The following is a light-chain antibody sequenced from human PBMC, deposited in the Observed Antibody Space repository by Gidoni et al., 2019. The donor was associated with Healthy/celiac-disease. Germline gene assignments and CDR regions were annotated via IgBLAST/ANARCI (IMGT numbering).Light chain of an antibody. CDR1: QGVSSY. CDR3: QQRSNGPYT. Sequence: EIVLTQSPATLSLSPGDRATLSCRASQGVSSYLAWYQQKPGQAPRLLIYDASNRATGIPARFSGSGPGTDFTLTISSLEPEDFAVYFCQQRSNGPYTFGQGTRLKIK. J-gene: IGKJ2*01. V-gene: IGKV3D-11*01. CDR2: DAS.